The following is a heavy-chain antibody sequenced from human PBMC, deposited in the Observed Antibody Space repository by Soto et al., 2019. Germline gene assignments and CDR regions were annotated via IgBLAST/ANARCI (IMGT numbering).Heavy chain of an antibody. CDR3: AREVEEDFDY. D-gene: IGHD2-15*01. Sequence: EVQLVESGGGLVKPGGSLRLSCAASGFTFSSYSMNWVRQAPGKGLEWVSSISSSSSYIYYADSVQGRFTISRDNAKNSLYLQMNSLRAEDTAVYYCAREVEEDFDYWGQGTLVTVSS. V-gene: IGHV3-21*01. CDR1: GFTFSSYS. J-gene: IGHJ4*02. CDR2: ISSSSSYI.